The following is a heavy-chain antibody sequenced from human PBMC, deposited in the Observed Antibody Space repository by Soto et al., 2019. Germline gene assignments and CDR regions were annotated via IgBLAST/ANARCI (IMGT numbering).Heavy chain of an antibody. CDR1: GYTFTSYD. Sequence: ASVKFYCKASGYTFTSYDIYWVRQATGQGLEWMGWMNPNTGDSSYAQKFQGRVTMTSDTSITTAHMELSSLRSEDTAVYYCARRAETNGWNGFGADKYYFDFWGQGTLVTVSS. CDR3: ARRAETNGWNGFGADKYYFDF. J-gene: IGHJ4*02. CDR2: MNPNTGDS. D-gene: IGHD1-1*01. V-gene: IGHV1-8*01.